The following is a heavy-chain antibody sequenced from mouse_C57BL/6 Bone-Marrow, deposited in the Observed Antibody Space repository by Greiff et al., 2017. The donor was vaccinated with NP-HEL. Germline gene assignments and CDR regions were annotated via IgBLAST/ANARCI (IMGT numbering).Heavy chain of an antibody. D-gene: IGHD1-1*01. Sequence: QVQLQQPGAELVRPGSSVKLSCKASGYTFTSYWMPWVKQRPIQGLEWIGNIDPSDSETHYNQKFKDKATLTVDKSSSTAYMQLSSLTSEAAAVYYCAKSLNCYGSSRYALDYWGQGTSVTVSS. CDR3: AKSLNCYGSSRYALDY. V-gene: IGHV1-52*01. J-gene: IGHJ4*01. CDR2: IDPSDSET. CDR1: GYTFTSYW.